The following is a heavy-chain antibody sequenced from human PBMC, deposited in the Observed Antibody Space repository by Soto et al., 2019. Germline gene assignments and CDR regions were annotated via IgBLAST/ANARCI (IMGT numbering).Heavy chain of an antibody. CDR1: GFTFSDYY. CDR3: ARDQHRYSGYDYVDY. V-gene: IGHV3-11*05. Sequence: QVQLVESGGGLVKPGGSLRLSCAASGFTFSDYYMSWIRQAPGKGLEWVSYISSSSSYTNYADSVKGRFTISRDNAKKSLYLHSNSLRAEGTAVYYCARDQHRYSGYDYVDYLGQGTLVTVTS. J-gene: IGHJ4*02. CDR2: ISSSSSYT. D-gene: IGHD5-12*01.